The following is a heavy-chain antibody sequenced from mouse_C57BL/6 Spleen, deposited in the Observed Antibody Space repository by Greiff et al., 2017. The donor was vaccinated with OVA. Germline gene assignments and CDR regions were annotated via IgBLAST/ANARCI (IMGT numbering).Heavy chain of an antibody. J-gene: IGHJ4*01. Sequence: EVMLVESGGGLVQPGGSMKLSCAASGFTFSDAWMDWVRQSPEKGLEWVAEIRNKANNHATYYAESVKGRFTISRDDSKSSVYLKMNSLRAEDTGIYYCTRAAGNYPYYYAMDYWGQGTSVTVSS. D-gene: IGHD2-1*01. CDR1: GFTFSDAW. CDR3: TRAAGNYPYYYAMDY. CDR2: IRNKANNHAT. V-gene: IGHV6-6*01.